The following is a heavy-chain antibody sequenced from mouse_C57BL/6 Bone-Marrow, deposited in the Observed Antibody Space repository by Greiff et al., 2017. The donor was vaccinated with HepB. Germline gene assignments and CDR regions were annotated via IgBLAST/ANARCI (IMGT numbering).Heavy chain of an antibody. CDR1: GFNIKDYY. J-gene: IGHJ4*01. Sequence: EVQLQQSGAELVKPGASVKLSCTASGFNIKDYYMHWVKQRTEQGLEWIGRIDPEDGETTYAPKFQGKATITADTSSNTAYLQLISLTSKDTAVYDCASHHYGNYVDALDYWGQGTSVTVSS. D-gene: IGHD2-1*01. V-gene: IGHV14-2*01. CDR2: IDPEDGET. CDR3: ASHHYGNYVDALDY.